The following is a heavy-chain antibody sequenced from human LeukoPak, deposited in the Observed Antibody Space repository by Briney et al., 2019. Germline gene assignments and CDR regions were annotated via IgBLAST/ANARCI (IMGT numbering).Heavy chain of an antibody. Sequence: GGSLRLACAASGFAFRMYWMSWVRQAPGKGLEWVANIKQDGSEKHYVAPVKGRFTISRDNAEDSLYLQMNSLRAEDTAVYYCVRAPPYYYDSSGYYTGYYFDNWGQGTLVTVSS. V-gene: IGHV3-7*03. D-gene: IGHD3-22*01. CDR1: GFAFRMYW. CDR2: IKQDGSEK. J-gene: IGHJ4*02. CDR3: VRAPPYYYDSSGYYTGYYFDN.